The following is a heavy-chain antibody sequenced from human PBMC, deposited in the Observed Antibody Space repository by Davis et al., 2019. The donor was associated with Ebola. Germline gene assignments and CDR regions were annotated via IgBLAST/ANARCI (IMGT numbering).Heavy chain of an antibody. J-gene: IGHJ4*02. D-gene: IGHD3-22*01. Sequence: GGSLRLSCAASGFTVSSNYMSWVRQAPGKGLEWVSVIYSGGSTYYADSVKGRFTISRDNSKNTLYLQMNSLRAEDTAVYYCASSSYYYDSFDYWGQGTLVTASS. CDR1: GFTVSSNY. CDR3: ASSSYYYDSFDY. V-gene: IGHV3-66*01. CDR2: IYSGGST.